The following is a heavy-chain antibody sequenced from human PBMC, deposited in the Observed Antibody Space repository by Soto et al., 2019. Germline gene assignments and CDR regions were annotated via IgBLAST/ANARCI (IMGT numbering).Heavy chain of an antibody. J-gene: IGHJ6*03. CDR2: IYYSGSA. CDR3: ARVGVVAALNRDYYYYYMNV. CDR1: GGSISSGGYY. D-gene: IGHD2-15*01. Sequence: SETLSLTCTVSGGSISSGGYYWSWIRQHPGKGLERIGYIYYSGSAYYNPSLKSRVTISVDTSKNQFSLKLISVTAADTAVYYCARVGVVAALNRDYYYYYMNVWGKGTTVNVSS. V-gene: IGHV4-31*03.